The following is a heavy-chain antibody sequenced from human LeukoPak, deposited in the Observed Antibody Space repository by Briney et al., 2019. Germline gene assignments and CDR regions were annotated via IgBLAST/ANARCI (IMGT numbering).Heavy chain of an antibody. J-gene: IGHJ6*02. Sequence: SETLSLTCTVSGGSISSYYWSWIRQPPGKGLEWIGYIYYSGSTNYNPSLKSRVTISVDTSKNQFSLKLSSVTAADTAVYYCARDLTGLRGGTFIAARPQLGHYYYYGMDVWGQGTTVTVSS. CDR3: ARDLTGLRGGTFIAARPQLGHYYYYGMDV. V-gene: IGHV4-59*01. D-gene: IGHD6-6*01. CDR1: GGSISSYY. CDR2: IYYSGST.